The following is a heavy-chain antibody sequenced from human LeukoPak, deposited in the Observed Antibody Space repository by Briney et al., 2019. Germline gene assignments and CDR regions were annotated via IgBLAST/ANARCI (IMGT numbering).Heavy chain of an antibody. CDR2: IYSIGST. J-gene: IGHJ4*02. V-gene: IGHV3-53*01. CDR1: GFSVSSNF. D-gene: IGHD3-10*01. Sequence: SGGSLRLSCATSGFSVSSNFMSWVRQAPGKGLEWVSVIYSIGSTYYTDSVKGRFTISRDNSKSTVYLQMDSLRAEDTAVYYCVRDSDSFGLDHWGQGTLVTVSS. CDR3: VRDSDSFGLDH.